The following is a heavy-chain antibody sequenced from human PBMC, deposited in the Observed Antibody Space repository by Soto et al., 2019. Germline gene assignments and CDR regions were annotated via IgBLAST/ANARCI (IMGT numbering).Heavy chain of an antibody. Sequence: PSETLSLTCTVSGGSISSGDYYWSWIRQPPGKGLEWIGYIYYSGSTYYNPSPKSRVTISVDTSKNQFSLKLSSVTAADTAVYYCARDWVYGDSGGGFDYWGQGTLVTVSS. V-gene: IGHV4-30-4*01. CDR1: GGSISSGDYY. CDR3: ARDWVYGDSGGGFDY. D-gene: IGHD4-17*01. J-gene: IGHJ4*02. CDR2: IYYSGST.